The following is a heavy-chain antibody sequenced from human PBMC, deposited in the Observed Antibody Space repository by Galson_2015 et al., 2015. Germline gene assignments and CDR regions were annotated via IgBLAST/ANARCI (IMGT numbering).Heavy chain of an antibody. D-gene: IGHD6-6*01. CDR3: ARVGGDIAARTWGYFDY. CDR1: GFTFSSYA. J-gene: IGHJ4*02. CDR2: IPYDGSNK. Sequence: SLRLSCAASGFTFSSYAMHWVRQVPGKGLEWVAVIPYDGSNKYYADSVKGRFTISRDNSKNTLYLQMNSLRPEDTAVYYCARVGGDIAARTWGYFDYWGQGTLVTVSS. V-gene: IGHV3-30*04.